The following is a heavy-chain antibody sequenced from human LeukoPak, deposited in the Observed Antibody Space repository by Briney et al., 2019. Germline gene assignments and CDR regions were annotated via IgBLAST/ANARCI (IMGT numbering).Heavy chain of an antibody. J-gene: IGHJ6*02. CDR1: GFTFSDYT. CDR2: IWYDGSNK. Sequence: PGGSLRLSCAASGFTFSDYTIHWVRQAPGKGLEWVAVIWYDGSNKYYADSVKGRFTISRDNSKNTLYLQMNSLRAEDTAVYYCAKIGDTMVRGSYGMDVWGQGTTVTVSS. CDR3: AKIGDTMVRGSYGMDV. D-gene: IGHD3-10*01. V-gene: IGHV3-30*02.